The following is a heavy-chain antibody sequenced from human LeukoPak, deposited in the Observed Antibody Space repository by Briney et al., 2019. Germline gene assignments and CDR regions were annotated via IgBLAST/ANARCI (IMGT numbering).Heavy chain of an antibody. CDR2: IRYDGSNK. J-gene: IGHJ6*03. V-gene: IGHV3-30*02. CDR3: AKKGAGSYYYYYMDV. D-gene: IGHD6-13*01. CDR1: GFTFSSYG. Sequence: GGSLRLSCAASGFTFSSYGMHWVRQAPGKGLEWVAFIRYDGSNKYYADSVKGRFTISRDNSKNTLYLQMNSLRAEDTAVYYCAKKGAGSYYYYYMDVWGKGTTVTISS.